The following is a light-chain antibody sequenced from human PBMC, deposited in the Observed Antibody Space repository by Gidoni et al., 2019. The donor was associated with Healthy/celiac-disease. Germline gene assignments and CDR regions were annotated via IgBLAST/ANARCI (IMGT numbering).Light chain of an antibody. Sequence: EIVLTQSPATLSLSPGDRAILSCRASQRVSSYLAWYQQKPGQAPRLLIYDAFNRATGIPTRFSGSGSGTDFTLTISSLEPEDFALYDCQQRSNWPRYTFGQGTKLEIK. CDR1: QRVSSY. J-gene: IGKJ2*01. V-gene: IGKV3-11*01. CDR3: QQRSNWPRYT. CDR2: DAF.